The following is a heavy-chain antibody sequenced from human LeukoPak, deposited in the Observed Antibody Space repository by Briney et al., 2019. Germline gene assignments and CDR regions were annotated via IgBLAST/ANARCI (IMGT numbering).Heavy chain of an antibody. CDR3: ASVGARYYGSGSYDGYYFDY. J-gene: IGHJ4*02. Sequence: GGSLRLSCAASGFTVSSNYMSWVRQAPGKGLEWVSVIYSGGSTYYADSVKGRFTISRDNSKNTLYLQMNSLRAEDTAVYYCASVGARYYGSGSYDGYYFDYWGQGTLVTVSS. D-gene: IGHD3-10*01. CDR1: GFTVSSNY. V-gene: IGHV3-53*01. CDR2: IYSGGST.